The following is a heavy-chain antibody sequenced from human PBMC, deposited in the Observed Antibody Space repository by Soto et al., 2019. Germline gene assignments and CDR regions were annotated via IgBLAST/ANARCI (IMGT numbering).Heavy chain of an antibody. V-gene: IGHV3-30*18. J-gene: IGHJ4*02. Sequence: ESGGGVVQPGRSLRLSCAASGFTFSSYGMHWVRQAPGKGLEWVAVISYDGSNKYYADSVKGRFTISRDNSKNTLYLQMNSLRAEDTAVYYCAKQRWLQGDYFDYWGQGTLVTVSS. CDR2: ISYDGSNK. D-gene: IGHD5-12*01. CDR3: AKQRWLQGDYFDY. CDR1: GFTFSSYG.